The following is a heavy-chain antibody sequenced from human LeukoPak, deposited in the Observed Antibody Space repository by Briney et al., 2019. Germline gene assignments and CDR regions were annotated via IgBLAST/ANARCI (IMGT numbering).Heavy chain of an antibody. V-gene: IGHV1-69*13. CDR1: GGTFSSYA. Sequence: GASVKASCKASGGTFSSYAISWVRQAPGQGLEWMGGIIPIFGTANYAQKFQGRVTITADESTSTAYMELSSLRSEDTAVYYCARSVVTTVTDLFDPWGQGTLVTVSS. CDR2: IIPIFGTA. D-gene: IGHD4-11*01. J-gene: IGHJ5*02. CDR3: ARSVVTTVTDLFDP.